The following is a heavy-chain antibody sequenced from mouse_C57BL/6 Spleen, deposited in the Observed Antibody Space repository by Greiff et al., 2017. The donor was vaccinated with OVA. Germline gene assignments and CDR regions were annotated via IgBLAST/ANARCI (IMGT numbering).Heavy chain of an antibody. V-gene: IGHV5-12*01. CDR1: GFTFSDYY. Sequence: EVQGVESGGGLVQPGGSLKLSCAASGFTFSDYYMYWVRQTPEKRLEWVAYISNGGGSTYYPDTVKGRFTISRDNAKNTLYLQMSRLKSEDTAMYYCARSLGNYDHYYAMDYWGQGTSVTVSS. CDR2: ISNGGGST. J-gene: IGHJ4*01. D-gene: IGHD2-1*01. CDR3: ARSLGNYDHYYAMDY.